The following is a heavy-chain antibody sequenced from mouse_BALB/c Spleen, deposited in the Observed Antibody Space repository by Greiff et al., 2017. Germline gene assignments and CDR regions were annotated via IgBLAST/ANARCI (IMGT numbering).Heavy chain of an antibody. Sequence: QVQLQQSGAELAKPGASVKMSCKASGYTFTSYWMHWVKQRPGQGLEWIGYINPSTGYTDYNQKFKDKATLTADNSSRTAYMQLSSLTSEDAAVYYCARDKNYGSGLYYWGQGTTLTVSS. J-gene: IGHJ2*01. V-gene: IGHV1-7*01. D-gene: IGHD1-1*01. CDR1: GYTFTSYW. CDR2: INPSTGYT. CDR3: ARDKNYGSGLYY.